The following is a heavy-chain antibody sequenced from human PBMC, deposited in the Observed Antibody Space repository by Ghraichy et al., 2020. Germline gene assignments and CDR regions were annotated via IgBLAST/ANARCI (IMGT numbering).Heavy chain of an antibody. CDR2: INTYNADT. J-gene: IGHJ4*01. CDR1: GYTFVTYG. CDR3: ARGAYGDQLDY. D-gene: IGHD4-17*01. Sequence: ASVKVSCKASGYTFVTYGITWVRQSPGQGLEFMGWINTYNADTYYSEKIQGRVTMTTDTSTSTAYMEVRSLTSDDTAIYYCARGAYGDQLDYWGHGTLVTVSS. V-gene: IGHV1-18*01.